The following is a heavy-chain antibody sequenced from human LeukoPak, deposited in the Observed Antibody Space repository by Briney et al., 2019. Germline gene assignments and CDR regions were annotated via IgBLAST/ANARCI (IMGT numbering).Heavy chain of an antibody. J-gene: IGHJ4*02. CDR2: IRNSGTT. D-gene: IGHD3-10*01. Sequence: PSETLSLTCAVSGGPFSGYFWSWIRQSSGKGLDWIGEIRNSGTTNYNPSLNSRVTISEDTSKNPFYLNLSSVTAADTAVYYCARRYYYNLGSFPFDFWGQGTLVTVSS. CDR3: ARRYYYNLGSFPFDF. CDR1: GGPFSGYF. V-gene: IGHV4-34*01.